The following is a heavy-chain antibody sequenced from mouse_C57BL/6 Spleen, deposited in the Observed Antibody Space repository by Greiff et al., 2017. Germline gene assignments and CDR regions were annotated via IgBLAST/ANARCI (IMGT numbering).Heavy chain of an antibody. V-gene: IGHV14-4*01. CDR2: IDPENGDT. CDR1: GFNIKDDY. CDR3: TTPITTVVAHYFDY. J-gene: IGHJ2*01. Sequence: EVQLQQSGAELVRPGASVKLSCTASGFNIKDDYMHWVKQRPEQGLEWIGWIDPENGDTEYASKFQGKATITADTSSNTAYLQLSSLTSEDTAVYYCTTPITTVVAHYFDYWGQGTTLTVSS. D-gene: IGHD1-1*01.